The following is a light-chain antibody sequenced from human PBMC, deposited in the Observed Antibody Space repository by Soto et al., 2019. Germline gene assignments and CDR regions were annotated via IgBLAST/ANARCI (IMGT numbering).Light chain of an antibody. CDR2: DAS. J-gene: IGKJ5*01. V-gene: IGKV3-11*01. CDR1: QSVKTF. CDR3: QQRSNWPPIT. Sequence: EIVLTQSPATLSLSPGERVTLSCRASQSVKTFLVWYQHRPGQAPRVLIYDASHRATGIPARFSGSGSGTDFTLTISSLEPEDAALYYCQQRSNWPPITFGQGTRLEIK.